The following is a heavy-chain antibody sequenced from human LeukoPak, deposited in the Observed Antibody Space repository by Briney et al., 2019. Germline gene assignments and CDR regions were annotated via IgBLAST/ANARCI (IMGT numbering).Heavy chain of an antibody. J-gene: IGHJ4*02. CDR3: ARDPPNWNDPNYFDY. D-gene: IGHD1-1*01. V-gene: IGHV1-69*06. CDR2: MIPIFGTA. Sequence: GASLKVSCKASGGTFSSYAISCVRQSPGQGLEWMVGMIPIFGTANYAQKFQGRVTITADKSTSTAYMELSSLRSEDTAVYYCARDPPNWNDPNYFDYWGQGTLVTVSS. CDR1: GGTFSSYA.